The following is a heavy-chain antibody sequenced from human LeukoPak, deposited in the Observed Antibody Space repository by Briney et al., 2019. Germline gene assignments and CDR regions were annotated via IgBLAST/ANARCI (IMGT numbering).Heavy chain of an antibody. CDR2: IGSNSGPT. CDR3: AKHCSGYCNTASEKRFDP. CDR1: GFTFSSYS. J-gene: IGHJ5*02. Sequence: GGSLRLSCAASGFTFSSYSMNWVRQAPGKGLEWVSGIGSNSGPTVYADSVKGRFTISRDNSKSMLYLQMDSLRVEDTAVYYCAKHCSGYCNTASEKRFDPWGQGTLVTVSS. V-gene: IGHV3-23*01. D-gene: IGHD2-2*03.